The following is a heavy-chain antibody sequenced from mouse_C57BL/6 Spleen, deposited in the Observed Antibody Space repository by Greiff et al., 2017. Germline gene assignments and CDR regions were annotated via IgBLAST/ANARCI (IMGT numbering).Heavy chain of an antibody. CDR1: GYTFTSYW. V-gene: IGHV1-5*01. CDR3: TRLPTTVVATGYYAMDY. Sequence: VQLQQSGTVLARPGASVKMSCKTSGYTFTSYWMHWVKQRPGQGLEWIGAIYPGNSDTSYNQKFKGKAKLTAVTSASTAYMELSSLTNEDSAVYYCTRLPTTVVATGYYAMDYWGQGTSVTVSS. D-gene: IGHD1-1*01. J-gene: IGHJ4*01. CDR2: IYPGNSDT.